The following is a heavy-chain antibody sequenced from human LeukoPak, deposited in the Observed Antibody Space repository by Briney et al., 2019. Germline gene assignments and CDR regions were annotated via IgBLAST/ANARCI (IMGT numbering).Heavy chain of an antibody. CDR2: ISGSGGST. CDR1: GFTFSSYA. J-gene: IGHJ4*02. V-gene: IGHV3-23*01. CDR3: APTTWFGELLDY. Sequence: QPGGSLRLSCAASGFTFSSYAMSWARQVPGKGLEWVSAISGSGGSTYYADSVKGRFTISRDNSKNTLYLQMNSLRAEDTAVYYCAPTTWFGELLDYWGQGTLVTVSS. D-gene: IGHD3-10*01.